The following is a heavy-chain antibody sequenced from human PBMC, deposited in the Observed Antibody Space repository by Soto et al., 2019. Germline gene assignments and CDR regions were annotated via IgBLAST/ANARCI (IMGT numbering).Heavy chain of an antibody. CDR2: INPNSGGT. D-gene: IGHD6-13*01. CDR1: GYTFTGYY. CDR3: ARGSEIAAAGFDY. V-gene: IGHV1-2*04. J-gene: IGHJ4*02. Sequence: ASVKVSCKASGYTFTGYYMHWVRQAPGQGLEWMGWINPNSGGTNYAQKFQGWVTMTRDTSISTAYMELSRLRSDDTAVYYCARGSEIAAAGFDYWGQGTLVTVSS.